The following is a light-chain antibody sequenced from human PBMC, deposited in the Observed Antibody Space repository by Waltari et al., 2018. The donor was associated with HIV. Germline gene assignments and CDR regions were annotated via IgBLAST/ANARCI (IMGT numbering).Light chain of an antibody. CDR2: WGS. J-gene: IGKJ2*01. CDR3: QQDYTAPYT. CDR1: GNVLGMTYQVGY. Sequence: IVMTQSPASLAVTLGDRVTIYCKSSGNVLGMTYQVGYVRWDQQKPGQPTKLLMRWGSTREVGVPERFSAGGYGTEFTLTISSLQEEDVGVYYCQQDYTAPYTFGQGTRVEVK. V-gene: IGKV4-1*01.